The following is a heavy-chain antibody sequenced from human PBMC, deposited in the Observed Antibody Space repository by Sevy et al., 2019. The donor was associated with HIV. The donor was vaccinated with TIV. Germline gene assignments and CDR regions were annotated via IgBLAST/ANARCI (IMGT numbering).Heavy chain of an antibody. J-gene: IGHJ4*02. CDR3: ARGEVYGDYEYYFDY. CDR2: INTNTGNP. CDR1: GYTFTSYA. Sequence: PSVKVSCKASGYTFTSYAMNWVRQAPGQGLEWMGRINTNTGNPTYAQGFTGRFVFSLDTSVSTAYLQISSLKAEDTAVYYCARGEVYGDYEYYFDYWGQGTLVTVSS. D-gene: IGHD4-17*01. V-gene: IGHV7-4-1*02.